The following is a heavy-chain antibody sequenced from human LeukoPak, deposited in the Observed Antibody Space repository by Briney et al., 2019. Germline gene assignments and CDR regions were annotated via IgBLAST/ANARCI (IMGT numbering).Heavy chain of an antibody. CDR2: ISRNGGST. CDR1: GFTFSSFA. D-gene: IGHD6-13*01. CDR3: ASRHSSTWTFDY. V-gene: IGHV3-64*04. J-gene: IGHJ4*02. Sequence: GGSLRLSCSASGFTFSSFAMHWVRQAPGKGLEYVAAISRNGGSTYYADSVKGRFTISRDNAKNSLYLQMDSLRDEDTAMYYCASRHSSTWTFDYWGQGTLVTVSS.